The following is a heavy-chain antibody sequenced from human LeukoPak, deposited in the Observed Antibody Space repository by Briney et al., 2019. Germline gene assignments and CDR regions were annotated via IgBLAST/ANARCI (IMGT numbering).Heavy chain of an antibody. CDR2: IYSSGST. V-gene: IGHV4-4*07. J-gene: IGHJ5*02. CDR1: GGSITNYY. Sequence: SETLSLTCTVSGGSITNYYWNWMRQSTGKGLEWIGRIYSSGSTDYSSSLKSRVSMSVDTSKNQFSLKLSSVTAADTAVYYCARGGGWFDRWGQGTLVTVSS. CDR3: ARGGGWFDR.